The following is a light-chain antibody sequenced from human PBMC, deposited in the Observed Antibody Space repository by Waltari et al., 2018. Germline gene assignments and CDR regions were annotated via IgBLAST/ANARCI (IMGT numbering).Light chain of an antibody. J-gene: IGKJ3*01. CDR1: QSVTSNY. Sequence: EMVLTQSPGTLSLSPGERATLSCRASQSVTSNYLAEYQHKPGQAPRLLIYGTSSRATGIPDRFSGSGSGTDFTLTISRLEPEEFAVYYCQQYGSSPLLSFGPGTKVDIK. V-gene: IGKV3-20*01. CDR2: GTS. CDR3: QQYGSSPLLS.